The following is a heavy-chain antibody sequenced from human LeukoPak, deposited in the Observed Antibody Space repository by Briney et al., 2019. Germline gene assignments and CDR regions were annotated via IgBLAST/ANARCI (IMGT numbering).Heavy chain of an antibody. D-gene: IGHD3-10*01. CDR2: ISYDGSNK. J-gene: IGHJ4*02. CDR1: GFTFSSYP. CDR3: ARTTTPHYYGSGSYALGY. Sequence: GGSLRLSCAASGFTFSSYPMHWVRKAPAQGLELVAVISYDGSNKYYADSVKGRFTISRDNSKNTLYLQMSSLSSEGTPVSYCARTTTPHYYGSGSYALGYWGQGTLVTVPS. V-gene: IGHV3-30-3*01.